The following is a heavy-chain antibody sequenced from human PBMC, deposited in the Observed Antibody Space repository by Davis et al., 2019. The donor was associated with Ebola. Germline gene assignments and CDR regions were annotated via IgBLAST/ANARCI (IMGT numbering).Heavy chain of an antibody. J-gene: IGHJ4*02. Sequence: SETLSLTCAVSGGSISSSRYYWGWIRQPPGKGLEWIGTIYYTGRTYDNPSLKSRVTISVDTSKNQFALKLHSVTAADTAVYYCARGDWVTGNFDDWGQGILVTVSS. CDR3: ARGDWVTGNFDD. CDR1: GGSISSSRYY. D-gene: IGHD1-20*01. V-gene: IGHV4-39*06. CDR2: IYYTGRT.